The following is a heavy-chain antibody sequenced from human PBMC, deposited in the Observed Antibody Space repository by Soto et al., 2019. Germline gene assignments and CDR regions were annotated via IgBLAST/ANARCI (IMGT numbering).Heavy chain of an antibody. CDR2: ISPGSRYP. CDR1: GFTFGDSY. V-gene: IGHV3-11*06. Sequence: LILSCAGSGFTFGDSYISWIRQAPGKWLEWLSYISPGSRYPAYADSVKGRFTISRDNAKRSLYLQMMSLTAEDTAIYYCVRGGGGGLFDPWGQGTMVTVSS. J-gene: IGHJ5*02. CDR3: VRGGGGGLFDP. D-gene: IGHD2-15*01.